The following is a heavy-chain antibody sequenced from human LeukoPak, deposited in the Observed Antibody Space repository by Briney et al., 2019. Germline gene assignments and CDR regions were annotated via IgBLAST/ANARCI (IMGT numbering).Heavy chain of an antibody. CDR3: ARSLTTLTYEGY. Sequence: PGGSLRLSCAASGFTFSGRWMSWVRQAPGKGLEWVSSINSGSTYTYYTESVKGRFTVSRDNAKNSLFLQMNSLRAEDTAIYYCARSLTTLTYEGYWGQGTLVTVSS. J-gene: IGHJ4*02. CDR1: GFTFSGRW. D-gene: IGHD1-1*01. CDR2: INSGSTYT. V-gene: IGHV3-21*01.